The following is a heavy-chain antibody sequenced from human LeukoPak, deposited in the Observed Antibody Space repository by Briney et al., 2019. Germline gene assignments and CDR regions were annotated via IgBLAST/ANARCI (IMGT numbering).Heavy chain of an antibody. CDR3: AQDTSGYYAY. CDR1: GFTFSSYW. Sequence: VGSLRLSCAASGFTFSSYWMHWVRQAPGKGLVWVSRINADGSATIYADSVKGRFTISRDNAKNTLYLQMNSLRAEDTAVYYCAQDTSGYYAYWGQGTLVTVSS. D-gene: IGHD3-22*01. CDR2: INADGSAT. J-gene: IGHJ4*02. V-gene: IGHV3-74*01.